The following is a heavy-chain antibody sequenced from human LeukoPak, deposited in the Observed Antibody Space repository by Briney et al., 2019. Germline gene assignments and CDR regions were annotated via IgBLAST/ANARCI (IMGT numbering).Heavy chain of an antibody. V-gene: IGHV3-74*01. D-gene: IGHD5-18*01. Sequence: GGSLRLSCAASGFTFSDTWMHWVRQAPGEGLVWVSRILSDGSDTRYAESVKGRFTISRDNAKNTLYLQMNSLRAEDTAVYYCARHLSGITGYTYGRGIDYWGPGTLLTVSS. CDR1: GFTFSDTW. CDR2: ILSDGSDT. J-gene: IGHJ4*02. CDR3: ARHLSGITGYTYGRGIDY.